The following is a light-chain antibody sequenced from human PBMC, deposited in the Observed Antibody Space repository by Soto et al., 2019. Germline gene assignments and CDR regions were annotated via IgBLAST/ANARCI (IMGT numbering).Light chain of an antibody. V-gene: IGKV1-5*01. Sequence: DIQMTQSPSTLSASVGDRFTITCRASQSISSWLAWYQQKSGKAPKLLIYDASSLESGVPSRFSGSGSGTEFTLTISSLQSEDFAVYYCQQYNNWPLITFGQGTRLEIK. CDR2: DAS. J-gene: IGKJ5*01. CDR3: QQYNNWPLIT. CDR1: QSISSW.